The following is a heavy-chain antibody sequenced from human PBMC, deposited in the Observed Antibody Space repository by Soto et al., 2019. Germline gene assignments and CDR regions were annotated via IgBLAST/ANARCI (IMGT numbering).Heavy chain of an antibody. Sequence: QVPLVESGGGVVHPGRSLRLSCAASGFPFSRYDMHWVRQAPGKGLEWVAVFWFDGSNEYYADSVQGRFTISRDNSKNTLYLQMDSLRAEDTAVYYCAKVLYASESFDSEEAPYGMDVWGQGTTVTVSS. CDR1: GFPFSRYD. CDR3: AKVLYASESFDSEEAPYGMDV. V-gene: IGHV3-33*06. J-gene: IGHJ6*02. D-gene: IGHD3-10*01. CDR2: FWFDGSNE.